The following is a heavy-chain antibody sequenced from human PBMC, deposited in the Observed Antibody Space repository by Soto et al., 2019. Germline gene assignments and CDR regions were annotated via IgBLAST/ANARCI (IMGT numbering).Heavy chain of an antibody. Sequence: GGSLRLSCAASGFTFSSYGIHWVRQAPGKGLEWVALISYDGSDKYYADSVKDRFTISRDNSKNTLDLQMNGLRADDTAVYYCARDPGGTGPLYWGLGTLVTVSS. J-gene: IGHJ4*02. V-gene: IGHV3-30*03. CDR1: GFTFSSYG. CDR3: ARDPGGTGPLY. D-gene: IGHD1-1*01. CDR2: ISYDGSDK.